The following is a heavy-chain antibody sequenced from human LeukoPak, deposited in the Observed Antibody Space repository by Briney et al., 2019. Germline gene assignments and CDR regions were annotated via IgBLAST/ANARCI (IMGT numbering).Heavy chain of an antibody. CDR3: ARDVLRGGVPAAKIYGYYYYYGMDV. V-gene: IGHV3-30*04. J-gene: IGHJ6*02. CDR1: GFTFSSYA. D-gene: IGHD2-2*01. Sequence: PGGSLRLSCAASGFTFSSYAMHWVRQAPGKGLEWVAVISYDGSNKYYADSVKGRFTISRDNSKNTLYLQMNSLRAEDTAVYYCARDVLRGGVPAAKIYGYYYYYGMDVWGQGTTVTVSS. CDR2: ISYDGSNK.